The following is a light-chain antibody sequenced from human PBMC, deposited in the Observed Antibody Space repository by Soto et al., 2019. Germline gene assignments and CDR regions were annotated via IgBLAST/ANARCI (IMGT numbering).Light chain of an antibody. Sequence: LTPNLGSLSLSPGERATLSCRASQSFSSNYLAWYQQKPGQAPRLLIYGASSRATGIPDRFSGSGSGTDFTLTISRLEPDDFAVYYCQQYDSSPLTFGQGTKVDI. CDR2: GAS. J-gene: IGKJ1*01. CDR1: QSFSSNY. V-gene: IGKV3-20*01. CDR3: QQYDSSPLT.